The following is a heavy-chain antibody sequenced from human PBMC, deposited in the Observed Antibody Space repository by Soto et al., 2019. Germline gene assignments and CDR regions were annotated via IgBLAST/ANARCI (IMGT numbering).Heavy chain of an antibody. CDR1: GFTFGSYA. J-gene: IGHJ6*02. CDR2: ISGSGGST. Sequence: GGSLRLSCAASGFTFGSYAMSWVRQAQGKGLEWVSAISGSGGSTYYADSVKGRFTISRDNSKNTLYLQMNSLRAEDTAVYYCAAQSPPYYYYYYGMDVWGQGTTVTVSS. CDR3: AAQSPPYYYYYYGMDV. V-gene: IGHV3-23*01.